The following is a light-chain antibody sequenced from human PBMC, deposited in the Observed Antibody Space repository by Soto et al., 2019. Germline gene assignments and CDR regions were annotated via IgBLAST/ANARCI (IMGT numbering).Light chain of an antibody. CDR2: EVT. V-gene: IGLV2-8*01. Sequence: QSALTQPPSASGSPGQSVTISCTGTSSDIGGYDFVSWFQQHPGKAPKLMIYEVTKRPSGVPDRFSGSKSGNTASLTVSGLQPEDEADYYCSSYAGNYNVVFGGGTKVTVL. J-gene: IGLJ3*02. CDR3: SSYAGNYNVV. CDR1: SSDIGGYDF.